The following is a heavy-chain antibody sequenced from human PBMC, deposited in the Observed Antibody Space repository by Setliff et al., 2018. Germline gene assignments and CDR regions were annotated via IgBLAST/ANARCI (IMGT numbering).Heavy chain of an antibody. V-gene: IGHV1-69*13. J-gene: IGHJ6*03. Sequence: ASVKVSCKASGGTFSNYDISWVRQAPGQGLEWMGGIIPIFGTTNYAQRFQGRVTITADESTSTAYMELSSLRSEDTAVYYCARERGDIVTTTSYYYYLDVWGKGTTVTVSS. D-gene: IGHD5-12*01. CDR3: ARERGDIVTTTSYYYYLDV. CDR1: GGTFSNYD. CDR2: IIPIFGTT.